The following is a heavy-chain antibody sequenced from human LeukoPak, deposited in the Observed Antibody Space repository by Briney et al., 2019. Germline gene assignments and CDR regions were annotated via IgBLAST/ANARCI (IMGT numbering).Heavy chain of an antibody. J-gene: IGHJ6*04. V-gene: IGHV3-48*03. CDR2: ISCSGSTI. D-gene: IGHD3-10*02. CDR1: GFSFSSYR. Sequence: PGGSLRLSCAASGFSFSSYRMNWVRQAPGKGLEWVSYISCSGSTIYYADSVKGRFTISRDNAKNSLYLQMNSLRAEDTAVYYCAELGITMIGGVWGKGTTVTISS. CDR3: AELGITMIGGV.